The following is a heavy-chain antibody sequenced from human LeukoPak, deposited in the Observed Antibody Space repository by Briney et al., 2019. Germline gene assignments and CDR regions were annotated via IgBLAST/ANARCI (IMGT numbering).Heavy chain of an antibody. D-gene: IGHD3-10*01. J-gene: IGHJ3*02. CDR2: ISGSGGST. V-gene: IGHV3-23*01. CDR3: AKYYSYGFSADAFDI. CDR1: GFIFSSYA. Sequence: GGSLRLSCAASGFIFSSYAMSWVRQAPGKGLEWVSAISGSGGSTYHADSVKGRFTISRDNSKNTLYLQMSSLRAEDTAVYYCAKYYSYGFSADAFDIWGQGTLVTVSS.